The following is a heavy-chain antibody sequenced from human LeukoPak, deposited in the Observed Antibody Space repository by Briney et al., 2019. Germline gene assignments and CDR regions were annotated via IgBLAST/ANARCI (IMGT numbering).Heavy chain of an antibody. J-gene: IGHJ4*02. D-gene: IGHD3-22*01. CDR2: IWYDGSNK. CDR1: GFTFSSYG. CDR3: ARVPYDSSGLDY. V-gene: IGHV3-33*01. Sequence: PGGSLRLSCAASGFTFSSYGLHWVRQAPGKGLEWVAVIWYDGSNKYYADSVKGRFTISRDNSKNTLYLQMNSLRAEDTAVYYCARVPYDSSGLDYWGQGTLTTVSS.